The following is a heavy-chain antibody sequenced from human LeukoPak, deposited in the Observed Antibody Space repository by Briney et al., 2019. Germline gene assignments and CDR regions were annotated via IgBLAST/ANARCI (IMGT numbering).Heavy chain of an antibody. CDR2: ISYDGSNK. J-gene: IGHJ4*02. D-gene: IGHD5-18*01. Sequence: GRSLRLSCAASGSTFSSYAMHWVRQAPGKGLEWVAVISYDGSNKYYADSVKGRFTISRDNSKNTLYLQMNSLRAEDTAVYYCARDIEKHVDTAMVDYWGQGTLVTVSS. CDR3: ARDIEKHVDTAMVDY. CDR1: GSTFSSYA. V-gene: IGHV3-30*04.